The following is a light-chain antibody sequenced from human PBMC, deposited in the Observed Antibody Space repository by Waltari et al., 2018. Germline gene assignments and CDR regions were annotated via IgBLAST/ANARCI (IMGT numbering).Light chain of an antibody. Sequence: DIVMTQSPESLAVSLGKRATLNFTSSPTVLYRSSNKNYLAWYQVRPGQPPKLLISWASTRQSGVPDRFSGSGSGTDFTLTISSLQAEDVAVYYCQQSFSTPPLTFGGGTKVEVK. CDR3: QQSFSTPPLT. CDR2: WAS. J-gene: IGKJ4*01. V-gene: IGKV4-1*01. CDR1: PTVLYRSSNKNY.